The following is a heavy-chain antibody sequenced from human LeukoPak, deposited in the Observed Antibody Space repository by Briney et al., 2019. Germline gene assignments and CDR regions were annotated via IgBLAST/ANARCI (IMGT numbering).Heavy chain of an antibody. Sequence: GGSLRLSCATSGFTFSIYTMNWVRQAPGKGLEWVAVISYDGSNKYYADSVKGRFTISRDNSKNTLYLQMNSLRAEDTAVYYCARAITGPLYYYFDYWGQGTLVTVSS. CDR3: ARAITGPLYYYFDY. D-gene: IGHD1-20*01. V-gene: IGHV3-30-3*01. CDR2: ISYDGSNK. J-gene: IGHJ4*02. CDR1: GFTFSIYT.